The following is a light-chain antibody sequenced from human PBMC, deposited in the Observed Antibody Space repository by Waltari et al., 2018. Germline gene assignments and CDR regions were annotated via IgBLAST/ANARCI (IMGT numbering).Light chain of an antibody. V-gene: IGLV2-23*01. J-gene: IGLJ1*01. CDR1: SSDVGGSKL. CDR3: TSYAASDNYV. CDR2: GGN. Sequence: QSALTQPASVSGSPGQSIPIPCTGTSSDVGGSKLVSWYQHHPGKAPKLLIYGGNKRPSGVSNRFSGSKSGNTASLTISGLQAEDEADYYCTSYAASDNYVFGSGTKVTVL.